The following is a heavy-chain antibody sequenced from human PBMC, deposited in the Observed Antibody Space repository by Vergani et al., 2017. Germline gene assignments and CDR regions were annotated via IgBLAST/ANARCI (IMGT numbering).Heavy chain of an antibody. V-gene: IGHV1-69*18. D-gene: IGHD3-10*01. Sequence: QVQLVQSGAEVKKPGSSVKVSCKASGGTFSSYAISWVRQAPGQGLEWMGRIIPIFGTANYAQKFQGRVTITADESTSTAYMELSSLRSEGTAVYYCAGGEVRGAGPYYYYGMDVWGQGTTVTVSS. CDR3: AGGEVRGAGPYYYYGMDV. CDR1: GGTFSSYA. CDR2: IIPIFGTA. J-gene: IGHJ6*02.